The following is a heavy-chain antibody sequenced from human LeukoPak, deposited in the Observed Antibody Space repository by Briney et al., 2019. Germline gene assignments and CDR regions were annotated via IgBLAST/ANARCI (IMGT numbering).Heavy chain of an antibody. D-gene: IGHD2-2*02. CDR3: AREQYQLLYGYYYMDV. J-gene: IGHJ6*03. CDR1: GFTFDDYD. CDR2: ISWSGVSA. V-gene: IGHV3-20*04. Sequence: GGSLRLSGAGSGFTFDDYDRRWDRQAPGIGLEGDSGISWSGVSAVYADCVRGRFTISRDNAKNSLYLQMNSLRAEDTALYYCAREQYQLLYGYYYMDVWGKGTTVTVSS.